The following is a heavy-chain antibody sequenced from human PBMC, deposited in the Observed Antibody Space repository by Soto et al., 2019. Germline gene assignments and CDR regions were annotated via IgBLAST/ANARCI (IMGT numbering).Heavy chain of an antibody. D-gene: IGHD2-15*01. Sequence: GASVKVSCKVSGYTLTELSMHWLRQAPGKGLEWMGTFDPEIGETVYAQKFRGRVTITRDTSASTAYMELSSLRSEDTAVYYCARDLGGWPDYWGQGTLVTVSS. J-gene: IGHJ4*02. CDR1: GYTLTELS. CDR3: ARDLGGWPDY. CDR2: FDPEIGET. V-gene: IGHV1-24*01.